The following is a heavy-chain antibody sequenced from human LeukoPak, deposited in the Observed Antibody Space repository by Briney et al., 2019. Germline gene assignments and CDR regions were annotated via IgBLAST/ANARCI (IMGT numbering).Heavy chain of an antibody. D-gene: IGHD5-18*01. CDR3: ARSGYSYGQPFDY. CDR2: ISRSCNTR. Sequence: GGSLRLSCAASGFTFSSYEMNWVRQAPVKGLEWVSYISRSCNTRYYADSVKGRFTISRDNAKSSLYLQMNSLRAEDTAVYFCARSGYSYGQPFDYWGLGALVTVSS. J-gene: IGHJ4*02. CDR1: GFTFSSYE. V-gene: IGHV3-48*03.